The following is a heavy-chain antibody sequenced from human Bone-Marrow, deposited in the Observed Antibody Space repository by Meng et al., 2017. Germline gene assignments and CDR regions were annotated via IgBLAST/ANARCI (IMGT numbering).Heavy chain of an antibody. D-gene: IGHD3-10*01. CDR2: INQDGREK. CDR3: ARDRVVRGVSGPDYYYYNGMDV. CDR1: GFIFKDYS. V-gene: IGHV3-7*01. J-gene: IGHJ6*02. Sequence: GESLKISCAASGFIFKDYSMTWVRQAPGKGLEWVANINQDGREKYYVDSVKGRFTISRDNAKNSLVLQMHSLRAEDTAVYYCARDRVVRGVSGPDYYYYNGMDVWGQGTPVTVSS.